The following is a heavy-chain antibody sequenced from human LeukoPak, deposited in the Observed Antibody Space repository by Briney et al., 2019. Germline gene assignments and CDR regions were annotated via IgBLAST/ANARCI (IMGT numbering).Heavy chain of an antibody. CDR1: GYTLPELS. CDR2: FDPEDGET. J-gene: IGHJ4*02. Sequence: RVASVKVSCKVSGYTLPELSMHWVRQAPGKGLEWMEGFDPEDGETIYAQKFQGRVTMTEDTPTDTAYMELSSLRSEDTAVYYCATAVKGPLYSNYQLDYWGQGTLVTVSS. CDR3: ATAVKGPLYSNYQLDY. V-gene: IGHV1-24*01. D-gene: IGHD4-11*01.